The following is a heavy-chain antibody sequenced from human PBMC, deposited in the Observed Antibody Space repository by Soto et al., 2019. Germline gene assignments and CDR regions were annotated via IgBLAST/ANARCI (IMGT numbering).Heavy chain of an antibody. CDR1: GYSISSSNW. D-gene: IGHD2-15*01. Sequence: PSETLSLTCAVSGYSISSSNWWGWIRQPPGKGLEWIGYIYYSGTTYYNPSLKSRVTMSVDTSKNQFSLKLSSVTAADTAVYYCARVSPYCSGGSCYPNWFDPWGQGTLVTVSS. J-gene: IGHJ5*02. V-gene: IGHV4-28*03. CDR3: ARVSPYCSGGSCYPNWFDP. CDR2: IYYSGTT.